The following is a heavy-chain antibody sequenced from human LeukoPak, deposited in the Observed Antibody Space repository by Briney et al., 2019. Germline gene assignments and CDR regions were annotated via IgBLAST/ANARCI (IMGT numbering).Heavy chain of an antibody. V-gene: IGHV4-59*12. CDR1: GGSISSYY. CDR3: AREDNRGGAFDV. CDR2: IYYSGST. J-gene: IGHJ3*01. D-gene: IGHD2/OR15-2a*01. Sequence: PSETLSLTCIVSGGSISSYYWSWIRQPPGKGLEWIGYIYYSGSTNYNPSLKSRVTMSLDTSKNQLSLKLTSVTVADTAVYYCAREDNRGGAFDVWGQGTMVTVSS.